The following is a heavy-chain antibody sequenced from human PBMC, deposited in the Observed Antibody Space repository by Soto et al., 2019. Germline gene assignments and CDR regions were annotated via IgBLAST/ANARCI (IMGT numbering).Heavy chain of an antibody. CDR2: IWYDGSNK. D-gene: IGHD1-26*01. V-gene: IGHV3-33*01. Sequence: VGSLRLSCAASVFTFSSYGMHCVRHSPGKWLEWVAVIWYDGSNKYYADSVKGRFTISRDNSKNTLYLQMNSLRAEDTAVYYCARDWEADAKGALDYWGQGTLVTVSA. CDR1: VFTFSSYG. CDR3: ARDWEADAKGALDY. J-gene: IGHJ4*02.